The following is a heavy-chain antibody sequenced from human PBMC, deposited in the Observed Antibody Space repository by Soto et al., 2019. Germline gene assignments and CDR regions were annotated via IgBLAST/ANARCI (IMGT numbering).Heavy chain of an antibody. Sequence: GGSLRLSCAASGFTFSSYGMHWVRQAPGKGLEWVAVIWYDGSNKYYADSVKGRFTISRDNSKNTLYLQMNSLRAEDTAVYYCARATGKKQWPPDYWGQGTLVTVSS. D-gene: IGHD6-19*01. CDR3: ARATGKKQWPPDY. CDR1: GFTFSSYG. V-gene: IGHV3-33*01. J-gene: IGHJ4*02. CDR2: IWYDGSNK.